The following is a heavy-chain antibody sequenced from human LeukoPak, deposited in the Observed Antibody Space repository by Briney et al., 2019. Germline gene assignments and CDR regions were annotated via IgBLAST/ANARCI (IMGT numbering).Heavy chain of an antibody. J-gene: IGHJ4*02. CDR1: GYTFTGYY. Sequence: GASVKVSCKASGYTFTGYYMHWVRQAPGQGLEWMGWINPNSGGTNYAQKFQGRVTMTRDTSISTAYMELSRLRSDDTAVYYCARTRYYDSSGYTALGYWGQGTLVTVSS. D-gene: IGHD3-22*01. V-gene: IGHV1-2*02. CDR2: INPNSGGT. CDR3: ARTRYYDSSGYTALGY.